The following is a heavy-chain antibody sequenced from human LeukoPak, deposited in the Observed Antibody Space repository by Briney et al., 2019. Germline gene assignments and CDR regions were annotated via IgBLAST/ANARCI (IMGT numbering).Heavy chain of an antibody. CDR2: INAGNGNT. CDR3: ARGWYYDSSGLFWFDP. Sequence: ASVKVSCKASGYTFTSYAMHWVRQPPGQRLEWMGWINAGNGNTKYSQEFQGRVTITRDTSASTAYMELSSLRSEDMAVYYCARGWYYDSSGLFWFDPWGQGTLVTVSS. V-gene: IGHV1-3*03. D-gene: IGHD3-22*01. CDR1: GYTFTSYA. J-gene: IGHJ5*02.